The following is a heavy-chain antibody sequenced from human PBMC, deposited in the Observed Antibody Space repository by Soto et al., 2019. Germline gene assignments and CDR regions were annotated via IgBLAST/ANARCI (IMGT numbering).Heavy chain of an antibody. J-gene: IGHJ4*02. Sequence: ASVKVSCKASGYTFTSYGISWVRQAPGQGLEWMGWISAYNGNTNYAQRLQGRVTMTTDTSTSTAYMELRSLRSDDTAVYYCARELHCSSTSCYIYYFDDWGQRTLVTVSS. CDR2: ISAYNGNT. CDR3: ARELHCSSTSCYIYYFDD. D-gene: IGHD2-2*02. V-gene: IGHV1-18*01. CDR1: GYTFTSYG.